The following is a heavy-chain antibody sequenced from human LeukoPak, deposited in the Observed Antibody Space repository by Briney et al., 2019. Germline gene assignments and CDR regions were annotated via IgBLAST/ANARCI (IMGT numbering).Heavy chain of an antibody. Sequence: SETLSLTCTVSGGSISSYYWSWIRQPAGKGLEWIGRIYTSGSTNYNPSLKSRVTMSVDTSKNQFSLKLSSVTAADTAVYYCARDYDFWSGPANWFDPWGQGTLVTVSS. V-gene: IGHV4-4*07. J-gene: IGHJ5*02. CDR2: IYTSGST. CDR3: ARDYDFWSGPANWFDP. CDR1: GGSISSYY. D-gene: IGHD3-3*01.